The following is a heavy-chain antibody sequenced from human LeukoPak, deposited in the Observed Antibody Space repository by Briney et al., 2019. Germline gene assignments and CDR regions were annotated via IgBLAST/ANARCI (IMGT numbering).Heavy chain of an antibody. J-gene: IGHJ6*03. CDR1: GGSISSSSYY. CDR2: IDYSGST. V-gene: IGHV4-39*01. D-gene: IGHD6-19*01. CDR3: ARQGSGSYYYYYYMDV. Sequence: SETLSLTCTVSGGSISSSSYYWGWIRQPPGKGLEWIGSIDYSGSTYYNPSLKSRVTISVDTSKNQFSLKLSSVTAADTAVYYCARQGSGSYYYYYYMDVWGKGTTVTISS.